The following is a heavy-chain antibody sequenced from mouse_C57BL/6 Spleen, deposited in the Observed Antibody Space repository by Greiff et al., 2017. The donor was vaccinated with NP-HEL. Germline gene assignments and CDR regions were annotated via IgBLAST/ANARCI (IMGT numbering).Heavy chain of an antibody. CDR2: IDPEDGET. CDR3: APNKFITTVVAFDY. V-gene: IGHV14-2*01. J-gene: IGHJ2*01. Sequence: LVESGAELVKPGASVKLSCTASGFNIKDYYMHWVKQRTEQGLEWIGRIDPEDGETKYAPKFQGKATITADTSSNTAYLQLSSLTSEDTAVYYCAPNKFITTVVAFDYWGKGTTLTVSS. D-gene: IGHD1-1*01. CDR1: GFNIKDYY.